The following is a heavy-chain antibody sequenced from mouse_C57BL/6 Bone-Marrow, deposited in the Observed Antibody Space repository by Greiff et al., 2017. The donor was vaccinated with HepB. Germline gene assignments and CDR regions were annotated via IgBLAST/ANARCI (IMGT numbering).Heavy chain of an antibody. CDR1: GYTFTDYN. CDR3: SRNWAHWYFDV. Sequence: DVKLQESGPELVKPGASVKIPCKASGYTFTDYNMDWVKQSHGKSLEWIGDINPNNGGTTYNQKFKGKATLTVDKSSSTAYMELRSLTSEDTAVYYCSRNWAHWYFDVWGTGTTVTVSS. J-gene: IGHJ1*03. V-gene: IGHV1-18*01. D-gene: IGHD4-1*01. CDR2: INPNNGGT.